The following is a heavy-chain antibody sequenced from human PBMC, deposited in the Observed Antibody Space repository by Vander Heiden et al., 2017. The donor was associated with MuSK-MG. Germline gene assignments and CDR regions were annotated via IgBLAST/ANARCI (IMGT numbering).Heavy chain of an antibody. CDR1: GLTFSTNA. D-gene: IGHD7-27*01. J-gene: IGHJ4*02. V-gene: IGHV3-23*01. Sequence: EVQLLESGGGLVQPGGSLRLSCAASGLTFSTNAMTWVRQAPGTGLEWVSVITAGGDNTYYTTSVKGRFTSSRDNSKTTLYLHMTSLRAEDTAIYYCAKNNWGYSDYWGQGTLVTVSS. CDR3: AKNNWGYSDY. CDR2: ITAGGDNT.